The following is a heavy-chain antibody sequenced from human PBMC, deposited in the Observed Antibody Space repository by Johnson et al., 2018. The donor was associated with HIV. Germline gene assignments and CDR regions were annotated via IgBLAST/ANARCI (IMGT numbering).Heavy chain of an antibody. D-gene: IGHD3-16*01. Sequence: MQLVESGGGLIQPGGSLRLSCAASGFTVSSNYMSWVRQAPGKGLEWVSVIYSGGSTYYADSVKGRFTISRDNSKNTLYLQMNSLRAEDTAVYYCARYYDYVWGNPATHDAFDIWGQGTMVTVSS. J-gene: IGHJ3*02. V-gene: IGHV3-53*01. CDR3: ARYYDYVWGNPATHDAFDI. CDR1: GFTVSSNY. CDR2: IYSGGST.